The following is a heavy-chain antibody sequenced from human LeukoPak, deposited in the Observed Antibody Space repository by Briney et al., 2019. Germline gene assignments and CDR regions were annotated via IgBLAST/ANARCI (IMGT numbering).Heavy chain of an antibody. J-gene: IGHJ4*02. CDR1: GFTFSSYG. D-gene: IGHD6-13*01. CDR2: ISYDGSNK. Sequence: TGGSLRLSCAASGFTFSSYGMHWVRQAPGKGLEWVAFISYDGSNKYDADSVKGRFTISRDNSKNTLYLQMISLRAEDTAVYYCAREGGGSSWSSLDYWGQGTLVTVSS. V-gene: IGHV3-30*03. CDR3: AREGGGSSWSSLDY.